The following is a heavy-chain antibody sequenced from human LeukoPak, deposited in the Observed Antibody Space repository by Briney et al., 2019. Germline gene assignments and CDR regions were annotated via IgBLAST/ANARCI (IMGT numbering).Heavy chain of an antibody. D-gene: IGHD2-15*01. CDR2: IIPIFGTA. V-gene: IGHV1-69*13. J-gene: IGHJ3*02. CDR1: GGTFSSYA. CDR3: ARDRGYCRGGWRYLAVYAFDI. Sequence: GASVKVSCKASGGTFSSYAISWVRQAPGQGLEWMGGIIPIFGTANYAQKFQGRVTITEDESTSTAYMELSSLRSDDTAVYYCARDRGYCRGGWRYLAVYAFDIWGQGTMVTVSS.